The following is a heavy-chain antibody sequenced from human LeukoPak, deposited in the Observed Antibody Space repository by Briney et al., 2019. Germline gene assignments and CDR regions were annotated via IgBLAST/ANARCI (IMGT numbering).Heavy chain of an antibody. D-gene: IGHD2-8*01. V-gene: IGHV3-33*07. Sequence: GGSLRLSCTSSGYIFSHYGMYWVRQAPGKGLEWVAVIWADGNKKYTAGSVKGRFAISRDNSRNILYLQMSSLRAEDTAIYYCARDSTNSNYYMDVWGKGISVTVSS. CDR2: IWADGNKK. J-gene: IGHJ6*03. CDR1: GYIFSHYG. CDR3: ARDSTNSNYYMDV.